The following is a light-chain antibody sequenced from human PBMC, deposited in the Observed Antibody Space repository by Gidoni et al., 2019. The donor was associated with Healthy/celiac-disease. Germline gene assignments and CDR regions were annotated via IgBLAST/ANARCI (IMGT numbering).Light chain of an antibody. CDR3: QQRSNWPPAT. V-gene: IGKV3-11*01. CDR1: QSVSSY. J-gene: IGKJ2*01. CDR2: DAS. Sequence: VLPQSPATLSLSPGERATLSCRASQSVSSYLAWYQQKPCQAPRLLIYDASNRATGSPARFSGSGSGTDFTLTISSLEPEELAVYYCQQRSNWPPATFGQGTKLEIK.